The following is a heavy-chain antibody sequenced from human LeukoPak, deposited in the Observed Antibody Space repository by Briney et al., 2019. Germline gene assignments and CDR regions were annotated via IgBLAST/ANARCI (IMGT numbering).Heavy chain of an antibody. CDR3: ARCRRPVGVESYLYY. CDR1: GGSFSRYF. V-gene: IGHV4-34*01. CDR2: INHSGSS. J-gene: IGHJ4*02. Sequence: PSETLSLTCAVYGGSFSRYFLTWIRQPPGKGLEWIGEINHSGSSNSNPSLKGRVTISVDTPENQFSLKVKYVTAADTAVYYCARCRRPVGVESYLYYWGQGTLVTVSS. D-gene: IGHD1-26*01.